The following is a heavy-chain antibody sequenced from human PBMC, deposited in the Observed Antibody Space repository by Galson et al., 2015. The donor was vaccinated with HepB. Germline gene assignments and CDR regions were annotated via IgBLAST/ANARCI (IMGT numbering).Heavy chain of an antibody. J-gene: IGHJ4*02. CDR1: GFTFSGSA. V-gene: IGHV3-73*01. D-gene: IGHD6-13*01. Sequence: SLRLSCAASGFTFSGSAMHWVRQASGKGLEWVGRIGSKAHNYATAYVASVRGRFTISRDDSKSTAYLQMNSLKTEDTAVYYCTRLGDLSGYSSKWGQGTLVTVSS. CDR2: IGSKAHNYAT. CDR3: TRLGDLSGYSSK.